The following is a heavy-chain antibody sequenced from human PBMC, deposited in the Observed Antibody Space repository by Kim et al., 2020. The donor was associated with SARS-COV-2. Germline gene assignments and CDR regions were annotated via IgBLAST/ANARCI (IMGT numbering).Heavy chain of an antibody. D-gene: IGHD2-15*01. CDR1: GYTFTEFY. CDR2: FDPEDGET. Sequence: ASVKVSCKVSGYTFTEFYMHWVRQAPGKGLEWMGGFDPEDGETIYAQKFQGRVTMTEDTSTDTAYMELSSLRSEDTAVYYCATRGIVSKTDNWGQGSLVTASS. V-gene: IGHV1-24*01. J-gene: IGHJ4*02. CDR3: ATRGIVSKTDN.